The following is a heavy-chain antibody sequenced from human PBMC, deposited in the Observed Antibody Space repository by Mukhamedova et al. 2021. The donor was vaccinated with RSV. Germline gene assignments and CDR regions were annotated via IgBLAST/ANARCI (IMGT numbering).Heavy chain of an antibody. CDR3: CSSTGRYYYYYYGMDV. J-gene: IGHJ6*02. V-gene: IGHV1-8*01. Sequence: GQGLEWMGWMNPNSGNTGYAQKFQGRVTMTRNTSISTAYMELSSLRSEDTAVYYCCSSTGRYYYYYYGMDVWGQGTTVTVPS. D-gene: IGHD2-2*01. CDR2: MNPNSGNT.